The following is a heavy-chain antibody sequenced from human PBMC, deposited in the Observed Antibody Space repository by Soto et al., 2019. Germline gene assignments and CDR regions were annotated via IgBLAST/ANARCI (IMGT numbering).Heavy chain of an antibody. V-gene: IGHV3-23*01. Sequence: EVQLLEAGGGLVHPGESLTLSCAASGFTFSNYAMHWVRQAPGKGLNWVSTISDSGGSIYYIDSVRGRFTISRDSSKNTLYLQMNSLRVEETAIYYCVKGGASYTSRWYAHWGRGIRVTDSS. CDR2: ISDSGGSI. J-gene: IGHJ5*02. D-gene: IGHD1-20*01. CDR3: VKGGASYTSRWYAH. CDR1: GFTFSNYA.